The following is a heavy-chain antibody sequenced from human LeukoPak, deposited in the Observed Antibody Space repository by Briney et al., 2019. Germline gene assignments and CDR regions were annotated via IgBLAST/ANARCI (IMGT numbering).Heavy chain of an antibody. D-gene: IGHD6-6*01. Sequence: SETLSLTCTASGGFIRSYYWSWIRQPPGKGLEWIGYIFYSGSTNYNPSLKSRVTMSVDTSKNQFSLRLSSVTAADTAVYHCARELPGSSSLDYWGQGTLVTVSS. CDR2: IFYSGST. CDR1: GGFIRSYY. CDR3: ARELPGSSSLDY. V-gene: IGHV4-59*01. J-gene: IGHJ4*02.